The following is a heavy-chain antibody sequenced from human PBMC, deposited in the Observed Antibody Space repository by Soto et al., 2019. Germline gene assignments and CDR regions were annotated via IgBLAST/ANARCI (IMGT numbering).Heavy chain of an antibody. CDR2: ISGSGGST. CDR3: AKGLEVIPAATLHHYYYGMDV. CDR1: GFTFSSYA. J-gene: IGHJ6*02. Sequence: EVQLLESGGGLVQPGGSLRLSCAASGFTFSSYAMSWVRQAPGKGLEWVSPISGSGGSTYYADSVKGRFTIYRANSKNTLYQQMNSLRAEDTAVYYCAKGLEVIPAATLHHYYYGMDVWGQGTTVTVSS. D-gene: IGHD2-2*01. V-gene: IGHV3-23*01.